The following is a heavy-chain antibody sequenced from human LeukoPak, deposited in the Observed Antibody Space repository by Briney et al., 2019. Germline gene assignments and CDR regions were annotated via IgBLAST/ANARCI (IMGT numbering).Heavy chain of an antibody. Sequence: QTGGSLRLSCAAYGFTFDDYAMPWVRQAPGKGLEWVSGISWNSGSIGYADSVKGRFTISRDNAKNSLYLQMNSLRAEDTALYYCAKDIGDYGDYPALDYWGQGTLVTVSS. CDR3: AKDIGDYGDYPALDY. D-gene: IGHD4-17*01. J-gene: IGHJ4*02. V-gene: IGHV3-9*01. CDR1: GFTFDDYA. CDR2: ISWNSGSI.